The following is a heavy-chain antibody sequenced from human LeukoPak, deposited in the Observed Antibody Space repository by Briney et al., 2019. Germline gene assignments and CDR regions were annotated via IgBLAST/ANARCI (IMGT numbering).Heavy chain of an antibody. J-gene: IGHJ6*02. V-gene: IGHV3-11*06. CDR2: ISSSSSYT. CDR1: GYTFSDYY. CDR3: ARGLRYYYYGMDV. Sequence: GGSLRLSCAASGYTFSDYYMSWIRQAPGKGLECVSYISSSSSYTNYADSVKGRFTISRDNAKNSLYLQMDSLRAEDTAVYYCARGLRYYYYGMDVWGQGTTVTVSS. D-gene: IGHD3-16*01.